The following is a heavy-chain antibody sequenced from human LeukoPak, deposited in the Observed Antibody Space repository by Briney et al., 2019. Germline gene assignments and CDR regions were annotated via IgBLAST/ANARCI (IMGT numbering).Heavy chain of an antibody. J-gene: IGHJ4*02. V-gene: IGHV1-2*02. Sequence: ASVKVSCKASGYTFTGYYMHWVRQAPGQGLEWMGWINRNSGGTNYAQKFQGRVTMTRDTSISTAYMELSRLRSDDTAVYYCARGEGYCSSTSCYPQVHFDYWGQGTLVTVSS. D-gene: IGHD2-2*01. CDR2: INRNSGGT. CDR1: GYTFTGYY. CDR3: ARGEGYCSSTSCYPQVHFDY.